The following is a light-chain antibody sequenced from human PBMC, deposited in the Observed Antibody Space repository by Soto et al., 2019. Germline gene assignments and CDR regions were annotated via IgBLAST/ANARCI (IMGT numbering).Light chain of an antibody. J-gene: IGLJ3*02. V-gene: IGLV4-60*02. CDR1: SGHSSYI. CDR3: ETWDGNTRV. Sequence: QSVLTQSSSASASLGSSVKLTCTLSSGHSSYIIAWHQQQPGKAPRYLMKLEGSGSYNKGSGVPDRFSGSSSGADRYLTISNPQFEDEADYYCETWDGNTRVFGGGTKLPVI. CDR2: LEGSGSY.